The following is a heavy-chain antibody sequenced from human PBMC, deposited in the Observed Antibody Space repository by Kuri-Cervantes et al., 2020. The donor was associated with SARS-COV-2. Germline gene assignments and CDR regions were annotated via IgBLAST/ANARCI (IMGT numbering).Heavy chain of an antibody. V-gene: IGHV4-39*07. Sequence: SETLSLTCTVSGGSISSSSYYWGWIRQPPGKGLEWIGSIYYSGSTYYNPSLKSRVTISVDTSKNQFSLRLTSVTAADTAVYYCARIALGELSTFEYWGQGALVTVSS. CDR1: GGSISSSSYY. CDR3: ARIALGELSTFEY. CDR2: IYYSGST. D-gene: IGHD3-10*01. J-gene: IGHJ4*02.